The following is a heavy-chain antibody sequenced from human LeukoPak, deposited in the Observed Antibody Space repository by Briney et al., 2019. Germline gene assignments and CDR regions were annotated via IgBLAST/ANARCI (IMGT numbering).Heavy chain of an antibody. J-gene: IGHJ2*01. CDR3: ARGAVTTAVHWHFSL. CDR1: GFTFTNYG. D-gene: IGHD4-17*01. CDR2: ISAYNGDT. Sequence: ASVKVSCKAYGFTFTNYGVTWVRQAPGQGLEWMGWISAYNGDTKYVKQLQGRVTMTTDTSTSTAYMELRSLRSDDTAVYYCARGAVTTAVHWHFSLWGRGTLVTVSS. V-gene: IGHV1-18*01.